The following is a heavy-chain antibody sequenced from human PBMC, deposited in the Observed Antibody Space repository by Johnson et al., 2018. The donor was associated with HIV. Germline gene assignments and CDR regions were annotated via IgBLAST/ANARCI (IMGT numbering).Heavy chain of an antibody. CDR3: AKDQYRKLTTVAGI. D-gene: IGHD4-17*01. Sequence: QVQLVESGGGVVQPGRSLRLSCAASGFTLSNYGIHWVRQAPGQGLEWVALISYDGSNTYSADSVRGRFTLSRDNSKNTVYLQMNSLRAENTAVYYCAKDQYRKLTTVAGIWGQGTMVTVSS. J-gene: IGHJ3*02. CDR2: ISYDGSNT. V-gene: IGHV3-30*18. CDR1: GFTLSNYG.